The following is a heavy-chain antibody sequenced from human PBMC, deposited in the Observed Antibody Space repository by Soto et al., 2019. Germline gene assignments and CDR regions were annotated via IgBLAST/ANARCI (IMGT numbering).Heavy chain of an antibody. D-gene: IGHD6-13*01. V-gene: IGHV4-59*01. CDR1: GGSISSYY. Sequence: PSETLSLTCTVSGGSISSYYWSWIRQPPGKGLEWIGYIYYSGSTNYNPSLKSRVTISVDTSKNQFSLKLSSVTAADTAVYYCARDRSSSPPMWFASLRQGNLLTV. CDR2: IYYSGST. J-gene: IGHJ5*01. CDR3: ARDRSSSPPMWFAS.